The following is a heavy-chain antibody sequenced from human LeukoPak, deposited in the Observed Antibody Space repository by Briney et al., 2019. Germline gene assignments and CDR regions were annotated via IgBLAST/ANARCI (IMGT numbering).Heavy chain of an antibody. Sequence: SETLSLTCTVSGGSISSGGYYWSWIRQHPGKGLEWIGYIYYSGSTYYNPSLKSRVTISVDTSKNQFSLKLSSVTAADTAVYYCARIVKIAVAGLYAFDIWGQGTMVTVSS. CDR3: ARIVKIAVAGLYAFDI. J-gene: IGHJ3*02. V-gene: IGHV4-31*03. CDR2: IYYSGST. CDR1: GGSISSGGYY. D-gene: IGHD6-19*01.